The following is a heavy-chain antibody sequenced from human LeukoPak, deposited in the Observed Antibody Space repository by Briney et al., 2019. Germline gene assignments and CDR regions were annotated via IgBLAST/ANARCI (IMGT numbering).Heavy chain of an antibody. CDR2: ISGSGGST. D-gene: IGHD3-22*01. Sequence: GGSLRLSCAASGLTFSSYGMSWVRQAPGKGLEWVSAISGSGGSTYYADSVKGRFTISRDNSKNTLYLQMNSLRAEDTAVYYCAKDGYYYDSSGYEHYFDYWGQGTLVTVSS. CDR1: GLTFSSYG. CDR3: AKDGYYYDSSGYEHYFDY. V-gene: IGHV3-23*01. J-gene: IGHJ4*02.